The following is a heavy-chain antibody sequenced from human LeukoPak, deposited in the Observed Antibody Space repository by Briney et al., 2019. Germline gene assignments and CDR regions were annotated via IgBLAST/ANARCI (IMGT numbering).Heavy chain of an antibody. CDR3: ARGPVLRFLEWLFFRFDP. CDR1: GGSFSGYY. V-gene: IGHV4-34*01. D-gene: IGHD3-3*01. J-gene: IGHJ5*02. CDR2: INHSGST. Sequence: SETLSLTCAVYGGSFSGYYWSWIRQPPGKGLEWIGEINHSGSTNYNPSLKSRVTISVDTSKNQFSLKLSSVTAADMAVYYCARGPVLRFLEWLFFRFDPWGQGTLVTVSS.